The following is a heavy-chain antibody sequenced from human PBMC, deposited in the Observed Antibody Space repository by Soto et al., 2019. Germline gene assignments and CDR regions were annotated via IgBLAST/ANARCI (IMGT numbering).Heavy chain of an antibody. CDR3: ARAPYSNYAQALDYYYGMDV. CDR1: GFTFSSYS. Sequence: GGSLRLSCAASGFTFSSYSMNWVRQAPGKGLEWVSSISSSSSYIYYADSVKGRFTISRDNAKNSLYLQMNSLRAEDTAVYYCARAPYSNYAQALDYYYGMDVWGQGTTVTVSS. D-gene: IGHD4-4*01. J-gene: IGHJ6*02. V-gene: IGHV3-21*01. CDR2: ISSSSSYI.